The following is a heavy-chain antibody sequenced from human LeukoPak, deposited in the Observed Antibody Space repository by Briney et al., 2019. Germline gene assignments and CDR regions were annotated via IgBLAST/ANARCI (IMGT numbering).Heavy chain of an antibody. CDR1: GASISSDSYY. CDR2: IYDSGST. CDR3: ARDSWGDFDY. Sequence: KPSQTLSLTCTVSGASISSDSYYWSWIRQPAGKGLQWIGRIYDSGSTNYYPSFKSRVTISMDTSKNQVSLNLTSVTAADTAVYYCARDSWGDFDYWGQGTLVTVSS. D-gene: IGHD3-16*01. J-gene: IGHJ4*02. V-gene: IGHV4-61*02.